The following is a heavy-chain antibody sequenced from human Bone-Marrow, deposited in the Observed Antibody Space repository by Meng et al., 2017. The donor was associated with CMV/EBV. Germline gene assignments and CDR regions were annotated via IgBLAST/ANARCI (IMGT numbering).Heavy chain of an antibody. Sequence: SETLSLTCTVSGGSVSSGSYYWSWIRQPPGKGLEWIGYIYYSGSTNYNPSLKSRVTISVDTSKNQFSLKLSSVTAADTAVYYCARGDCSSTSCYSNYYYGMDVWGQGTTVTVSS. D-gene: IGHD2-2*02. CDR1: GGSVSSGSYY. V-gene: IGHV4-61*01. CDR2: IYYSGST. CDR3: ARGDCSSTSCYSNYYYGMDV. J-gene: IGHJ6*02.